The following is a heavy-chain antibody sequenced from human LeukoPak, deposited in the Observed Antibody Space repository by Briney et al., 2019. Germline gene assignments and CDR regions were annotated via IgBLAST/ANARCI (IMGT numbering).Heavy chain of an antibody. Sequence: ASVKVSCKASGYTFTGYYMHWVRQAPGQGLEWMGWINPNSGGTNYAQKVQGRVTMTRATSISTAYMELSRLRSDDTAVYYCARDVGGNSAVDYWGQGTLVTVSS. CDR3: ARDVGGNSAVDY. CDR1: GYTFTGYY. J-gene: IGHJ4*02. D-gene: IGHD4-23*01. CDR2: INPNSGGT. V-gene: IGHV1-2*02.